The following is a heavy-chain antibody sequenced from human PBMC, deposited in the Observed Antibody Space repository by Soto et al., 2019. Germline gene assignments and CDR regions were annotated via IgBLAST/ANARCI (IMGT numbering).Heavy chain of an antibody. CDR1: GHTFPTFG. D-gene: IGHD2-15*01. CDR2: STGDSDNT. V-gene: IGHV1-18*01. CDR3: AREYCSGYSCYNVDY. Sequence: QVHLVQSGAEVKTPGASVKVSCKASGHTFPTFGITWVRQAPGQGLEWMGWSTGDSDNTKYAQELQERVTMTTDTATNTAYMELRSLRSDDTDVYYCAREYCSGYSCYNVDYWGQGTLVTVSS. J-gene: IGHJ4*02.